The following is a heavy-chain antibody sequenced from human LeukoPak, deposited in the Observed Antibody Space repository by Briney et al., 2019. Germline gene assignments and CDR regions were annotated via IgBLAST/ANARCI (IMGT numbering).Heavy chain of an antibody. CDR2: ISGGGGST. CDR1: GFTFSSYV. D-gene: IGHD2-2*01. Sequence: GGSLRLSCAASGFTFSSYVMNWVRQAPGKGLEWVSVISGGGGSTYYADSVKGRFTISRDNSKNTLFLQMNSLRAEDTAVYYCAKGGYCSSTSCYVGWFDPRGQGTLVTVSS. V-gene: IGHV3-23*01. J-gene: IGHJ5*02. CDR3: AKGGYCSSTSCYVGWFDP.